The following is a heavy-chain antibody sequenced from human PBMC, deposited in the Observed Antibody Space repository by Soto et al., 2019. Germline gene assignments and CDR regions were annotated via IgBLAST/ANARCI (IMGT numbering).Heavy chain of an antibody. J-gene: IGHJ6*02. CDR1: GGTFSSYA. CDR2: IIPIFGTA. D-gene: IGHD6-25*01. CDR3: ARDSSLRIAAAGPYYYGMDV. V-gene: IGHV1-69*06. Sequence: ASVKVSCKASGGTFSSYAISWVRQAPGQGLEWMGGIIPIFGTANYAQKFQGRVTITADKSTSTAYMELSSLRSEDTAVYYCARDSSLRIAAAGPYYYGMDVWGQGTTVTVS.